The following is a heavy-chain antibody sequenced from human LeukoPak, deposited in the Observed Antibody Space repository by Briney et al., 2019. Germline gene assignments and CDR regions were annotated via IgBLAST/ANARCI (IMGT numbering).Heavy chain of an antibody. Sequence: ESLKISCKGSGYSFTSYWIGWVRQMPGKGLEWMGIIDPDESNVIYSPSFQGQVTISVDKSISTAYLQWSSLKASDTAMYYCARRVGTQYYFDYWGQGTLVTVSS. D-gene: IGHD7-27*01. CDR1: GYSFTSYW. CDR2: IDPDESNV. CDR3: ARRVGTQYYFDY. V-gene: IGHV5-51*01. J-gene: IGHJ4*02.